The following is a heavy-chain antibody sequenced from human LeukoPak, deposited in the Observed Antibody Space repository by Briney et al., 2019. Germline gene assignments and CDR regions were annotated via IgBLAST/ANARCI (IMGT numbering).Heavy chain of an antibody. J-gene: IGHJ4*02. CDR1: GFAFSSYA. Sequence: PGGSLRLSCAASGFAFSSYAMSWVRQAPGKGLEWVSAISGSGGSTYYADSVKGRLTISRDNSKNTLYLQMNSLRAEDTAVYYCAKVSDGYNPLNHYFDYWGQGTLVTVSS. CDR3: AKVSDGYNPLNHYFDY. V-gene: IGHV3-23*01. D-gene: IGHD5-24*01. CDR2: ISGSGGST.